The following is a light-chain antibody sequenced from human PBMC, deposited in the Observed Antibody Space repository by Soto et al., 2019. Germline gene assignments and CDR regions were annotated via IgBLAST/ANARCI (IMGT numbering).Light chain of an antibody. CDR2: GAS. Sequence: EIVLTQSPGTLSLSPGERATLSCRASQSVSSSYLAWYQQKPGQAPRLLIYGASSRATGIPDRFSGSGSETDFTLAISRLEPEDFAVYYCQQSGSSSWTFGQGTKVEIK. CDR1: QSVSSSY. J-gene: IGKJ1*01. V-gene: IGKV3-20*01. CDR3: QQSGSSSWT.